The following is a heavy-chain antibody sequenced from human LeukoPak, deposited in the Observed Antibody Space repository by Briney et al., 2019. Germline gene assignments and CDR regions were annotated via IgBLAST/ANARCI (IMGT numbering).Heavy chain of an antibody. CDR3: ARAGDGYCSSTSCYQRWFDP. CDR2: INPNSGGT. CDR1: GYTFTGYC. D-gene: IGHD2-2*01. J-gene: IGHJ5*02. V-gene: IGHV1-2*02. Sequence: ASVKVSCKASGYTFTGYCMHWVRQAPGQGREWMGWINPNSGGTNYAQKFQGRVTMTRDTSISTAYMELSRLRSDDTAVYYCARAGDGYCSSTSCYQRWFDPWGQGTLVTVSS.